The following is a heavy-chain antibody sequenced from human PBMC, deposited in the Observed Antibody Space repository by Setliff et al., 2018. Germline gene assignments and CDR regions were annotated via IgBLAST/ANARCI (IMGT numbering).Heavy chain of an antibody. V-gene: IGHV1-46*01. D-gene: IGHD3-22*01. J-gene: IGHJ3*02. CDR3: ARDVFPYHYEGAFDI. CDR2: INPSSGRT. Sequence: ASVKVSCKASGYTFTSHYMHWVRQAPGLGLGWMGTINPSSGRTSYAQKFQGRVTMTRDTSTSTVYMDMSSLRSEDTAVYYCARDVFPYHYEGAFDIRGQGTMVTVSS. CDR1: GYTFTSHY.